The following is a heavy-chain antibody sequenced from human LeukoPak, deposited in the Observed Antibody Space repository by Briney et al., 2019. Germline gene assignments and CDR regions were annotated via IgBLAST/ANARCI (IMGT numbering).Heavy chain of an antibody. CDR2: MRYDANNK. CDR3: AKGSGTGGRGTYYYYYMDV. V-gene: IGHV3-30*02. J-gene: IGHJ6*03. D-gene: IGHD3-10*01. CDR1: GFTFSSYD. Sequence: GGSLRLSCAASGFTFSSYDMHWVRQAPGKGLEWVASMRYDANNKYYADSVRGRFTISRDSSNDTLYLQMKHLRVEDTAVYYCAKGSGTGGRGTYYYYYMDVWGKGTTVTVSS.